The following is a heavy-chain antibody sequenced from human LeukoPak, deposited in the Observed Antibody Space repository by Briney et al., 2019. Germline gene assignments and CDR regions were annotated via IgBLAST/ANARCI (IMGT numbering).Heavy chain of an antibody. V-gene: IGHV4-39*01. CDR2: IYYSGST. CDR3: ARLQDNYGSGSYVDY. D-gene: IGHD3-10*01. J-gene: IGHJ4*02. CDR1: GGSISISSYY. Sequence: PSETRSLTCTVSGGSISISSYYWGWIRQPPGKGLEWIGSIYYSGSTYYNPSLKSRVTISVDTSKNQFSLKLSSVTAAGTAVYYCARLQDNYGSGSYVDYWGQGTLVTVSS.